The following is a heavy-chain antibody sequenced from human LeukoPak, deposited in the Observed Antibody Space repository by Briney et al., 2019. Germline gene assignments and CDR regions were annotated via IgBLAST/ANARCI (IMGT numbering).Heavy chain of an antibody. CDR2: ISGSGGST. J-gene: IGHJ6*03. D-gene: IGHD1-14*01. V-gene: IGHV3-23*01. Sequence: GGSPRLSCAASGFTFSSYALSWVRQAPGKGLELVSAISGSGGSTYYADSVKGRFTISRDNSKNTLYLQMNSLRAEDTAVYYCAKFSGILDYYYFMDVWGKGTTVTVSS. CDR3: AKFSGILDYYYFMDV. CDR1: GFTFSSYA.